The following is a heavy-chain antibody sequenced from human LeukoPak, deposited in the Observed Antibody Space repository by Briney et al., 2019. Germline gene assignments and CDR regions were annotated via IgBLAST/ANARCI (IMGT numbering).Heavy chain of an antibody. CDR1: GYTFTSYA. CDR3: AGSSGYYGADY. V-gene: IGHV1-3*01. D-gene: IGHD3-22*01. J-gene: IGHJ4*02. CDR2: INAGNGNT. Sequence: ASVKVSCKASGYTFTSYAMHWVRQAPGQRLEWMGWINAGNGNTNYAQKLQGRVTMTTDTSTSTAYMELRSLRSDDTAAYYCAGSSGYYGADYWGQGTLVTVSS.